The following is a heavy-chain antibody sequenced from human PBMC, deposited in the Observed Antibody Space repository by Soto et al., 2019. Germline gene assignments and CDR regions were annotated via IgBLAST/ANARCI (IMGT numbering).Heavy chain of an antibody. D-gene: IGHD4-17*01. Sequence: SETLSLTCTVSGGSIRSYYWSWIRQPPGKGLEWIGYIYYSGSTKYSPSLKSRVTISGDTSKNQFSLKLSFVTAADTAVYYCARSTTVTTDYYYYYMDVWGKGTTVTVSS. CDR1: GGSIRSYY. V-gene: IGHV4-59*01. CDR3: ARSTTVTTDYYYYYMDV. J-gene: IGHJ6*03. CDR2: IYYSGST.